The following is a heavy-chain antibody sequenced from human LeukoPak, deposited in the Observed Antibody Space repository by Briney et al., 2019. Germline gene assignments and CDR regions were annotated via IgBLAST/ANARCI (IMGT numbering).Heavy chain of an antibody. CDR1: QFNFNNYG. CDR2: ITGSGGRT. V-gene: IGHV3-23*01. CDR3: AKDSYSHNGIYDALDI. J-gene: IGHJ3*02. D-gene: IGHD2-8*01. Sequence: GGSLRLSCATSQFNFNNYGMTWVRQAPGKGLEWVSSITGSGGRTQYADSVKDRFTISRDNSKNTLFLQMNSLRAEDTAIYYCAKDSYSHNGIYDALDIWGQGTKVTVSS.